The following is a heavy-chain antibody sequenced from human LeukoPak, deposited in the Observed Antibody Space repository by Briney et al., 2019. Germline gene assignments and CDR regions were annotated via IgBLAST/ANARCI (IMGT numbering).Heavy chain of an antibody. Sequence: SETLSLTCTVSGGSISSGGYYWSWIRQPPGKGLEWIGYIYYSGSTYYNPSLKSRVTISVDTSKNQFSLKVSSVTAADTAVYYCARLVTVAGTPAYFDYWGQGTLVTVSS. D-gene: IGHD6-19*01. CDR3: ARLVTVAGTPAYFDY. CDR1: GGSISSGGYY. CDR2: IYYSGST. J-gene: IGHJ4*02. V-gene: IGHV4-30-4*08.